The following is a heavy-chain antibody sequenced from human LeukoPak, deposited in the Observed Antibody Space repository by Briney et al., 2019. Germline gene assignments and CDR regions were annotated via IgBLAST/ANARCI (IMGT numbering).Heavy chain of an antibody. CDR2: ISSSSSYI. V-gene: IGHV3-21*01. D-gene: IGHD2-2*01. CDR3: ARVGCSSTSCPYGMDV. CDR1: GFTFSSYS. J-gene: IGHJ6*02. Sequence: TGGSLRLSCAASGFTFSSYSMNWVRQAPGKGLEWVSSISSSSSYIYYADSVKGRFTISRDNAKNSLYLQMNSLRAEDTAVYYCARVGCSSTSCPYGMDVWGQGTTVTVSS.